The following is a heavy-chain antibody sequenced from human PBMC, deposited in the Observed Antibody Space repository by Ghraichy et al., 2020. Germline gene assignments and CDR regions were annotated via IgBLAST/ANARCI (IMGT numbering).Heavy chain of an antibody. CDR3: ARLVGATWSFDY. Sequence: SGPTLVKPTQTLTLTCTFPGFSLNTLGMCVSWIRQPPGKALEWLARIDWDDDKYYNTSLKTRLAISKDTSNNQVVLTMTNMDPVDTGTYYCARLVGATWSFDYWGQGTPVTVSS. CDR2: IDWDDDK. CDR1: GFSLNTLGMC. J-gene: IGHJ4*02. V-gene: IGHV2-70*11. D-gene: IGHD1-26*01.